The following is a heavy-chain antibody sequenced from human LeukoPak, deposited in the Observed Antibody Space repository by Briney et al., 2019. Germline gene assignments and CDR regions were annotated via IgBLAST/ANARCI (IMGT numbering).Heavy chain of an antibody. J-gene: IGHJ4*02. CDR2: IDSDGSSR. D-gene: IGHD6-13*01. CDR3: ASASSHRIAAGGDY. CDR1: GFTFSTYV. Sequence: GGSLRLSCAASGFTFSTYVMSWVRQAPGKGLVWVSRIDSDGSSRNYADSVKGRFSISRDNAKNTLYLQMNSLRAEDTAVYYCASASSHRIAAGGDYWGQGILVTVSS. V-gene: IGHV3-74*01.